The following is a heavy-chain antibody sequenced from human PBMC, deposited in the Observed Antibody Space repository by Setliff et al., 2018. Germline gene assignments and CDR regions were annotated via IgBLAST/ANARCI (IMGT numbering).Heavy chain of an antibody. D-gene: IGHD6-19*01. CDR2: INPNSGGT. J-gene: IGHJ4*02. CDR1: GYTFTGYY. CDR3: ARADSSLSGFDY. Sequence: ASVKVSCKASGYTFTGYYMHWVRQAPGQGLEWMGWINPNSGGTNYAQKFQGWVTMTRDTSISTAYMELSRLRSEDTAVYYCARADSSLSGFDYWGQGTLVTVSS. V-gene: IGHV1-2*04.